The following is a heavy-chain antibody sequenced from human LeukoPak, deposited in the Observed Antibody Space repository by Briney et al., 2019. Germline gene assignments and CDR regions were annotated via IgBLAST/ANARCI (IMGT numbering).Heavy chain of an antibody. Sequence: SETLSLTCTVSGGSISSSSYYWGWIRQPPGKGLEWIGSIYYSGSTYYNPSLKSRVTISVDTSKNQFSLKLSSVTAADTAVYYCARGGPHEETGTFDYWGQGTLVTVSS. V-gene: IGHV4-39*07. J-gene: IGHJ4*02. D-gene: IGHD1-14*01. CDR1: GGSISSSSYY. CDR2: IYYSGST. CDR3: ARGGPHEETGTFDY.